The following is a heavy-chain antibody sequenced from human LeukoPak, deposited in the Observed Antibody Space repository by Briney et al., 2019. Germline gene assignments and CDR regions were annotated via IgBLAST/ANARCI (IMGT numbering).Heavy chain of an antibody. CDR1: GFTVSSNY. CDR2: IYSGGST. Sequence: PGGSLRLSCAASGFTVSSNYMSWVRQAPGKGLEWVSVIYSGGSTYYADSVKGRFTISRDNSKNTLYLQMNSLRAEDTAVYYCARDDLYGDYDAFDIWGQGTMVTVPS. V-gene: IGHV3-53*01. D-gene: IGHD4-17*01. J-gene: IGHJ3*02. CDR3: ARDDLYGDYDAFDI.